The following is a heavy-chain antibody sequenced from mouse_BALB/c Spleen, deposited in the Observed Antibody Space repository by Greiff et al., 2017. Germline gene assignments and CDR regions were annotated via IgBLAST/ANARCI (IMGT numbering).Heavy chain of an antibody. CDR3: ARGGYGNYEYFDY. D-gene: IGHD2-1*01. J-gene: IGHJ2*01. V-gene: IGHV3-8*02. CDR2: ISYSGST. Sequence: EVMLVESGPSLVKPSQTLSLTCSVTGDSITSGYWNWIRKFPGNKLEYMGYISYSGSTYYNPSLKSRISITRDTSKNQYYLQLNSVTTEDTATYYCARGGYGNYEYFDYWGQGTTLTVSS. CDR1: GDSITSGY.